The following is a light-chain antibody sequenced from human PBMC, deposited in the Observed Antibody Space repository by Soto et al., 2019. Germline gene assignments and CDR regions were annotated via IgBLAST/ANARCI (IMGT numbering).Light chain of an antibody. CDR1: QSISSY. CDR2: AAS. J-gene: IGKJ1*01. Sequence: DIQMTQSPSSLSASVGDRVTITCRASQSISSYLNWYQQKPGKAPKLLIYAASSLQSEVPSRFSGSGSGTDLTLIISSLQPEDFATYYGQQSYSTPRTFGQGTKVEIK. V-gene: IGKV1-39*01. CDR3: QQSYSTPRT.